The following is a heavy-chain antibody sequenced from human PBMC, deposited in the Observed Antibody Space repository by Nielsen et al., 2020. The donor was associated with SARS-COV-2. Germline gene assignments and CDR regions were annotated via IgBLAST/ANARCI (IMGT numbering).Heavy chain of an antibody. J-gene: IGHJ5*02. V-gene: IGHV3-69-1*01. CDR2: ISSSSTI. Sequence: GGSLRLSCAASGFTFSDYYMNWVRQAPGKGLEWVSSISSSSTIYYADSVKGRFTISRDNAKNSLYLQMNSLRAEDTAVYYCAKDRKYGDWGWFDPWGQGTLVTVSS. CDR3: AKDRKYGDWGWFDP. CDR1: GFTFSDYY. D-gene: IGHD4-17*01.